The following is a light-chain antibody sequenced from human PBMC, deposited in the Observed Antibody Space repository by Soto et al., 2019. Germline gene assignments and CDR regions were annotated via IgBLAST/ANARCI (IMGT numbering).Light chain of an antibody. Sequence: QSVLTQPPSASGSPGQSVTISCTGTSSDVGDDNYVSWYQQHPGKAPKLMIYEVSKRRSGVPDRFSGSKSGNTASLTVSGLQAEDEADYYCSSYAGSLYVFGTGTKLTVL. V-gene: IGLV2-8*01. CDR1: SSDVGDDNY. CDR2: EVS. J-gene: IGLJ1*01. CDR3: SSYAGSLYV.